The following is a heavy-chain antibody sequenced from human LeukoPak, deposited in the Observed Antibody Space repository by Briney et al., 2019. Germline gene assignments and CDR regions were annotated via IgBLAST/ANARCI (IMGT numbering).Heavy chain of an antibody. D-gene: IGHD5-18*01. Sequence: SETLSLTCTVSGGSISSYYWSWIRQPPGKGLEWIGYIYYSGSTNYNPSLKSRVTISVDTSKNQFSLKLSSVTAADTAVYYCARSSLEYVDTAMGGFDYWGQGTLVTVSS. J-gene: IGHJ4*02. CDR2: IYYSGST. CDR1: GGSISSYY. V-gene: IGHV4-59*01. CDR3: ARSSLEYVDTAMGGFDY.